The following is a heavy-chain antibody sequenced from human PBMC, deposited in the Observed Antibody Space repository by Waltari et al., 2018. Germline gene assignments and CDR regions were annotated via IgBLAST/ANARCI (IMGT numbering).Heavy chain of an antibody. CDR3: ARRSGMVRRGYYFDY. CDR2: IYYSGST. CDR1: GGSISSSSYY. V-gene: IGHV4-39*01. D-gene: IGHD3-10*01. Sequence: QLQLQESGPGLVKPSETLSLTCTVSGGSISSSSYYWGWIRQPPGKGLEWIGSIYYSGSTYYTPSLKSRVTISVDTSKNQFSLKLSSVTAADTAVYYCARRSGMVRRGYYFDYWGQGTLVTVSS. J-gene: IGHJ4*02.